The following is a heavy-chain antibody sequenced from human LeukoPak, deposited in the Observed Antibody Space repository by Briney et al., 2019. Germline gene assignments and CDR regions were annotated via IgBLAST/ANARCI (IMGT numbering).Heavy chain of an antibody. D-gene: IGHD3-10*01. J-gene: IGHJ6*03. CDR2: IYYSGTT. CDR3: ARGAMVRGIQYYMDV. CDR1: GDSISNYC. Sequence: KPSETLSLTCAVSGDSISNYCWSWIRQPPGKGLEWIGCIYYSGTTYYKPSLKTRVTISVDTSKNQFSLKLSSVTAVDTAVYYCARGAMVRGIQYYMDVWGKGTTVTISS. V-gene: IGHV4-59*01.